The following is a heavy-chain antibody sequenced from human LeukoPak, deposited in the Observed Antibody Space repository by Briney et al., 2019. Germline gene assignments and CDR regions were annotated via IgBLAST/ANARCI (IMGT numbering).Heavy chain of an antibody. V-gene: IGHV3-21*01. CDR2: ISSSSYI. D-gene: IGHD3-22*01. J-gene: IGHJ4*02. CDR3: ARDYYDSSGYYFPLINY. Sequence: GGSLRLSCAASGFTFSSYSMNWVRQAPGKGLEWVSSISSSSYIYYADSVKGRFTISRDNAKNSLYLQMNSLRAEDTAVYYCARDYYDSSGYYFPLINYWGQGTLVTVSS. CDR1: GFTFSSYS.